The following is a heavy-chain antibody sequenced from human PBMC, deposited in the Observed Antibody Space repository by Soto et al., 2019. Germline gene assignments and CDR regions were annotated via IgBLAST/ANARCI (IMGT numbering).Heavy chain of an antibody. Sequence: QVQLVQSGAEVKKPGSSVKVSCKASGGTFSSYTISWVRQAPGQGLEWMGRIIPILGIADYAQKFQGRVTITADKSTSTAYMELSSLRSEDTAVYYCAREGDNYGMDVWGQGTTVTVSS. V-gene: IGHV1-69*08. CDR2: IIPILGIA. CDR3: AREGDNYGMDV. CDR1: GGTFSSYT. J-gene: IGHJ6*02.